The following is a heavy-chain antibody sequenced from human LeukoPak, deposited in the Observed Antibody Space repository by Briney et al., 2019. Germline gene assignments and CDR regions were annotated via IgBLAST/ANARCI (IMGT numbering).Heavy chain of an antibody. CDR2: INPNSGGT. D-gene: IGHD6-19*01. CDR1: GYTFTGYY. CDR3: AYSSGWWAFDY. V-gene: IGHV1-2*04. Sequence: ASVKVSCKASGYTFTGYYMHWVRQAPGQGLEWMGWINPNSGGTNYAQKFQGWVTMTRDTSISTAYMELSRLRSNDTAIYYCAYSSGWWAFDYWGQGTLVTVPS. J-gene: IGHJ4*02.